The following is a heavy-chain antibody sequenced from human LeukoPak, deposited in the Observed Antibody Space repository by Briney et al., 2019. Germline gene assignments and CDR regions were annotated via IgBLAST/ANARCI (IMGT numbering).Heavy chain of an antibody. J-gene: IGHJ4*02. V-gene: IGHV3-7*01. Sequence: PGGSLRLSCAASGFTFSRYWMSWVRQAPGKGLELVANIKQDGSEKYYVDSVKGRFTISRDNAKNSLYLQMNSLRAEDTAVYYCARDWDAAAYWGQGTLVTVSS. CDR2: IKQDGSEK. D-gene: IGHD6-13*01. CDR3: ARDWDAAAY. CDR1: GFTFSRYW.